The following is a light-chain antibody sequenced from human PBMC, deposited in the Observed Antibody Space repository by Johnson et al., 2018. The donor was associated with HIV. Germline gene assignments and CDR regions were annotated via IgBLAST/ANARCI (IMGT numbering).Light chain of an antibody. Sequence: QPVLTQPPSVSAAPGQKVTISCSGSSSNIGNNYVSWYQQLPGTAPKLLIYDNNKRPSGIPDRFSGSKSGTSATLGITGLQTGDEADYYCGTWDSSLSIYVFGTGTEVTVL. V-gene: IGLV1-51*01. CDR2: DNN. CDR3: GTWDSSLSIYV. J-gene: IGLJ1*01. CDR1: SSNIGNNY.